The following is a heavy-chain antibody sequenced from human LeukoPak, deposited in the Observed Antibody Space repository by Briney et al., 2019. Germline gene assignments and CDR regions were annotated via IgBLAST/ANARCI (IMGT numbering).Heavy chain of an antibody. J-gene: IGHJ6*04. V-gene: IGHV3-7*01. CDR3: ARDNYYRMDV. Sequence: PGGSLRLSCAASGFTFSGSYMAWVRQAPGKGLEWVGSIKEDGTEKYYVDSVKGRFTISRDNAKNSLYLQMNSLRAEDTAVYYCARDNYYRMDVWGRGTTVTVSS. CDR2: IKEDGTEK. CDR1: GFTFSGSY.